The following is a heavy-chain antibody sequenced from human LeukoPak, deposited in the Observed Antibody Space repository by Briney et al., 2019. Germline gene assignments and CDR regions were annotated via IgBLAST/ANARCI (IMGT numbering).Heavy chain of an antibody. CDR1: GGSISSYY. V-gene: IGHV4-4*07. CDR2: IYTSGST. D-gene: IGHD5-24*01. Sequence: SETLSLTCTVSGGSISSYYWSWIRQPAGKGLEWIGRIYTSGSTNYNPSLKRRVTISVDKSKTQFSLKLSSVTAADTAMYYCATAMATYSGTFDIWGQGTMVTVSS. CDR3: ATAMATYSGTFDI. J-gene: IGHJ3*02.